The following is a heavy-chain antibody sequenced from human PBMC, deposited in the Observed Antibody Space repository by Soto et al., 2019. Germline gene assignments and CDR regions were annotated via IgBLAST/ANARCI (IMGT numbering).Heavy chain of an antibody. CDR3: ARFGGGMDV. CDR2: IYHSGST. J-gene: IGHJ6*02. D-gene: IGHD3-10*01. CDR1: GGSISGINW. Sequence: QVQLQESGPGLVKPSGTLSLTCAVSGGSISGINWWYWVRHPPGKGLEWIGEIYHSGSTHYNPSPKSRVIISVDKSKHQFSLKLSSVTAADTAVYYCARFGGGMDVWGQGTTVTVSS. V-gene: IGHV4-4*02.